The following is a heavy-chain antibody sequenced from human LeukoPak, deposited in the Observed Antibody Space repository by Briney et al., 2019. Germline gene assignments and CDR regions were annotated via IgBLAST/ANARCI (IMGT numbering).Heavy chain of an antibody. CDR2: IYYSGST. CDR1: GDSISSGDYY. J-gene: IGHJ4*02. CDR3: ATKGGGLFDY. Sequence: PSETLSLTCTVSGDSISSGDYYWSWIRQPPGKGLEWIGNIYYSGSTYYNPSLKSRVTISVDTSKNQFSLKLSSVTAADTAVYYCATKGGGLFDYWGQGTLVTVSS. D-gene: IGHD2-15*01. V-gene: IGHV4-30-4*08.